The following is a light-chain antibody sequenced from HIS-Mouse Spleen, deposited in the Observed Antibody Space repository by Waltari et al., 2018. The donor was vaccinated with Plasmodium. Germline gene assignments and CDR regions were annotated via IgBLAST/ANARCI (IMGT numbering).Light chain of an antibody. J-gene: IGKJ4*01. CDR2: AAS. V-gene: IGKV1-8*01. CDR1: QGMSSY. CDR3: QQYYSYPLT. Sequence: AIRMTQSPSSFSSSTGDRVTLTCRASQGMSSYLAWYQQKPGKAPKLLIYAASTLQSGVPSRFSGSGSGTDFTLTISCLQSEDFATYYCQQYYSYPLTFGGGTKVEIK.